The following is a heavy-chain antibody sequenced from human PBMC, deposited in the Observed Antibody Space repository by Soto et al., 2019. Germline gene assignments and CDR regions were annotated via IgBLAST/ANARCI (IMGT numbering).Heavy chain of an antibody. J-gene: IGHJ4*02. CDR2: FDPEDGET. D-gene: IGHD2-15*01. Sequence: ASVKVSCKVSGYTLTELSMHWVRQAPGKGLEWMGGFDPEDGETIYAQKFQGRVTMTEDTSTDTAYMELSSLRSEDTAMYYCATDGPYCSGGSCYPNWGQGTLVTVSS. CDR1: GYTLTELS. V-gene: IGHV1-24*01. CDR3: ATDGPYCSGGSCYPN.